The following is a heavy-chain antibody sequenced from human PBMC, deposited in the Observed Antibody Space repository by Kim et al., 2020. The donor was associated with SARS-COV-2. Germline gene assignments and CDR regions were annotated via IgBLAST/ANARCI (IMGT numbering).Heavy chain of an antibody. Sequence: GGSLRLSCAASGFTFSSFSMDWVRQAPGKGLEWVASISSSSSYLYYADSVKGRFTISRDNAKNSLYLQMNSLRAEDTAVYYCARAYAGYALYYYDYWGQGTLVTVSS. CDR1: GFTFSSFS. CDR2: ISSSSSYL. V-gene: IGHV3-21*06. J-gene: IGHJ4*02. CDR3: ARAYAGYALYYYDY. D-gene: IGHD5-12*01.